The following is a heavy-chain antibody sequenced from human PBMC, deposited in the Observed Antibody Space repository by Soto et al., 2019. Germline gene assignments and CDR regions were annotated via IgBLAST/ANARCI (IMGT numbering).Heavy chain of an antibody. CDR3: ARDKAGNNVIEH. CDR2: IYYDGDT. D-gene: IGHD1-20*01. CDR1: GGSISRYY. Sequence: QVQLQESGPGLVKPSETLSLTCTVSGGSISRYYWTWIRQTPGKGLEWIGYIYYDGDTNYNPSLKSRVTMSVDTSKNQFSLKLSSVTAADTATYFCARDKAGNNVIEHWGQGTLVTVSS. V-gene: IGHV4-59*01. J-gene: IGHJ4*02.